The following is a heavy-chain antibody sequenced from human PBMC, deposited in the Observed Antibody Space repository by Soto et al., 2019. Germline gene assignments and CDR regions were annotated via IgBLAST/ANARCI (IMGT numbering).Heavy chain of an antibody. D-gene: IGHD1-26*01. Sequence: EVQLVESGGGLVQPGESLKLSCAASGFTLSGSAVHWVRQASGKGLEWVGRIRSKTHNYATDYIASVKGRFTMSRDDSNNTAYLQMNGLKADKTAVYYCTRSGGSYSFGYWGQGTLVTVSS. CDR2: IRSKTHNYAT. J-gene: IGHJ4*02. V-gene: IGHV3-73*02. CDR1: GFTLSGSA. CDR3: TRSGGSYSFGY.